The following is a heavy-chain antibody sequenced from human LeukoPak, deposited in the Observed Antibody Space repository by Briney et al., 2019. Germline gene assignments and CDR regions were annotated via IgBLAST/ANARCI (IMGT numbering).Heavy chain of an antibody. CDR2: ISSSSSYI. CDR3: ARDRLQYEGTFDY. CDR1: GFTFSNYS. Sequence: GGSLRLSCAASGFTFSNYSMNWVRQAPGKGLDWVSSISSSSSYIYYAGSVKGRFTISRDNAKDSLYLQMNSLTAEDTAVYYCARDRLQYEGTFDYWGQGTLVTVSS. V-gene: IGHV3-21*01. J-gene: IGHJ4*02. D-gene: IGHD4-11*01.